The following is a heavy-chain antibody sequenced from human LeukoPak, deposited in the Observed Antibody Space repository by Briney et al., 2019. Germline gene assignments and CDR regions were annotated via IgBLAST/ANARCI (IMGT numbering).Heavy chain of an antibody. J-gene: IGHJ4*02. CDR1: GYTLTELS. V-gene: IGHV1-24*01. Sequence: GASVKVSCKVSGYTLTELSMHWVRQAPGKGLEWVGGFDPEDGETIYAQKFQGRVTMTEDTSTDTAYMELSSLRSEDTAVYYCATCLKEWELGLFDYWGQGTLVTVSS. D-gene: IGHD1-26*01. CDR3: ATCLKEWELGLFDY. CDR2: FDPEDGET.